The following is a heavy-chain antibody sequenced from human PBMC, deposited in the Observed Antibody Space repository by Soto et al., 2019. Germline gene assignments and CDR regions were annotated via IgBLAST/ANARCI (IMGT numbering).Heavy chain of an antibody. CDR1: GGSISSYY. CDR3: ARDRGYSYGTEY. D-gene: IGHD5-18*01. Sequence: PSETLSLTCTVSGGSISSYYWSWIRQPPGKGLEWIGYIYYSGSTNYNPSLKSRVTISVDTSKNQFSLKLSSVTAADTAVYYCARDRGYSYGTEYWGQGTLVTVSS. CDR2: IYYSGST. V-gene: IGHV4-59*01. J-gene: IGHJ4*02.